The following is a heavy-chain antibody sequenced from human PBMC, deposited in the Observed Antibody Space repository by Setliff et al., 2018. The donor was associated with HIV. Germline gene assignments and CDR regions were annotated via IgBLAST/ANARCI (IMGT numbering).Heavy chain of an antibody. J-gene: IGHJ4*02. D-gene: IGHD6-19*01. CDR3: ARDRRGGWYGGSFDY. CDR2: IIPIFGTA. CDR1: GGTFSSYA. V-gene: IGHV1-69*13. Sequence: GASVKVSCKASGGTFSSYAISWVRQAPGQGLEWMGGIIPIFGTANYAQKFQGRVTITADESTSTAYMEPSSLRSEDTAVYYCARDRRGGWYGGSFDYWGQGTLVTVSS.